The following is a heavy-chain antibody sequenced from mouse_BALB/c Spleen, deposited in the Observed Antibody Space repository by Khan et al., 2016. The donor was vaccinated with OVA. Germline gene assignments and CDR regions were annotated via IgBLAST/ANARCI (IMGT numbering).Heavy chain of an antibody. CDR1: GFTFSSYG. J-gene: IGHJ4*01. Sequence: EVELVESGGDLVKPGGSLKLSCAASGFTFSSYGMSWVRQTPDKRLEWVAIISTSGRYTYYPDSVKGRFTTSRANAKNTLYLQRSSLKSEDTAMYYCARCLYGSSYDYYAMDYWGQGTSVTVAS. CDR3: ARCLYGSSYDYYAMDY. CDR2: ISTSGRYT. V-gene: IGHV5-6*01. D-gene: IGHD1-1*01.